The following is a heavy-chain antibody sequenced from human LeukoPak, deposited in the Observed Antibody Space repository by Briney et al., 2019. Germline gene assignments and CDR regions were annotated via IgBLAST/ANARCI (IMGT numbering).Heavy chain of an antibody. V-gene: IGHV1-3*03. J-gene: IGHJ4*02. Sequence: GASVKVSCKASGYTFTSYAMHWVRQAPGQRLEWMGWINAGNGNTKYSQEFQGRVTITRDTSASTAYMELSSLRSEDMAVYYCATQAVAGTGFFDYWGQGTLVTVSS. CDR3: ATQAVAGTGFFDY. D-gene: IGHD6-19*01. CDR2: INAGNGNT. CDR1: GYTFTSYA.